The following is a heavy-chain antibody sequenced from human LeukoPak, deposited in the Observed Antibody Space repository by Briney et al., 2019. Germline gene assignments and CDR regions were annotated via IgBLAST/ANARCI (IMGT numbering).Heavy chain of an antibody. J-gene: IGHJ4*02. CDR2: INPNSGGT. Sequence: ASVKVSCKASGYTFTGYYMPWVRQAPGQGLEWMGLINPNSGGTNYAQKFQGRVTMTRDTSISTAYMELSRLRSDDTAVYYCARGGSWYSSSWYGGDYWGQGTLVTVSS. D-gene: IGHD6-13*01. CDR1: GYTFTGYY. V-gene: IGHV1-2*06. CDR3: ARGGSWYSSSWYGGDY.